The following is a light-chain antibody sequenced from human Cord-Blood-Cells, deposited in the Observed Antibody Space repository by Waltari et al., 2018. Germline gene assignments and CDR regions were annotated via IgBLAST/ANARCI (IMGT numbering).Light chain of an antibody. CDR2: CAS. V-gene: IGKV4-1*01. J-gene: IGKJ2*01. CDR3: QQYYSTPYT. CDR1: QSVLYSSNNKNY. Sequence: DIVMTQSPDSLAVSLGERATINCKPSQSVLYSSNNKNYLAWYQQKPGQPPKLLIYCASTRESGVPDLFSGSGSGTDFTLTISSLQAEDVAVYYCQQYYSTPYTFGQGTKLEIK.